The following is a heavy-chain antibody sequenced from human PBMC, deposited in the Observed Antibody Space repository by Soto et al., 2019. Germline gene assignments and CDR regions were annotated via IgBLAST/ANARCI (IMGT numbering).Heavy chain of an antibody. J-gene: IGHJ4*02. D-gene: IGHD6-19*01. CDR1: GFSLSTSGVG. CDR3: AHSGFAVAGTDISSFFYYFDY. CDR2: IYWNDDK. V-gene: IGHV2-5*01. Sequence: SGPTLVNPTQTLTLTCTFSGFSLSTSGVGVGWIRQPPGKALEWLALIYWNDDKRYSPSLKSRLTITKDTSKNQVVLTMTNMDPVDTATYYCAHSGFAVAGTDISSFFYYFDYWGQGTLVTVSS.